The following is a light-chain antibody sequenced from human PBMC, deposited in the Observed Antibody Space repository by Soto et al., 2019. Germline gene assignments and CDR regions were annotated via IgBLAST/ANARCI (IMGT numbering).Light chain of an antibody. CDR3: QQYDSFSLT. Sequence: DIQMTQSPSTLSASVGDRVTITCRASQSISSWLAWYQQKPGKAPKLLIQKASSLESGAPSRFSGSGSGTEFTLTISSLQPDDFATYYCQQYDSFSLTFGGGTKVEIK. CDR1: QSISSW. V-gene: IGKV1-5*03. CDR2: KAS. J-gene: IGKJ4*01.